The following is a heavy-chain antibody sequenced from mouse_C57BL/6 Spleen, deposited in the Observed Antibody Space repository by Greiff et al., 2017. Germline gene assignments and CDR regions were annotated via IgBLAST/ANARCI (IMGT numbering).Heavy chain of an antibody. D-gene: IGHD2-4*01. V-gene: IGHV3-6*01. CDR3: ARYDYDDGFDY. J-gene: IGHJ2*01. CDR1: GYSITSGYY. CDR2: ISYDGSN. Sequence: EVQRVESGPGLVKPSQSLSLTCSVTGYSITSGYYWNWIRQFPGNKLEWMGYISYDGSNNYNQSLKNRISITRDTSKNQFFLKLNSVTTEDTATYYCARYDYDDGFDYWGQGTTLTVSS.